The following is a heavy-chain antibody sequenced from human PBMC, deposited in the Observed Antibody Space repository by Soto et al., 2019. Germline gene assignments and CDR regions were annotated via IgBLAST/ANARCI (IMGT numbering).Heavy chain of an antibody. Sequence: QLVESGGGLVQRGGSLRLSCAASGFTFKNYWMNWVRQAPGKGLVWVSRINSDGSSTNYADSVRGRFTISRDNARNTLYLQLTSPRTEDTAVYYCARIDFWSGMDVWGRGTTVTVSS. CDR2: INSDGSST. D-gene: IGHD3-3*01. J-gene: IGHJ6*02. V-gene: IGHV3-74*01. CDR3: ARIDFWSGMDV. CDR1: GFTFKNYW.